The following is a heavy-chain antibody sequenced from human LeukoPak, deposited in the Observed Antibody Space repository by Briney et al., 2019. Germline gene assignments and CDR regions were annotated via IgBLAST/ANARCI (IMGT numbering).Heavy chain of an antibody. CDR3: ARHCSHRQYYYGSGSYCAHFDY. CDR2: INHSGST. CDR1: GASISRSSSY. D-gene: IGHD3-10*01. V-gene: IGHV4-39*01. J-gene: IGHJ4*02. Sequence: SETLSLTCTVSGASISRSSSYWGWIRQPPGKGLEWIGEINHSGSTNYNPSLKSRVTISVDTSKNQFSLKLSSVTAADTAVYYCARHCSHRQYYYGSGSYCAHFDYWGQGTLVTVSS.